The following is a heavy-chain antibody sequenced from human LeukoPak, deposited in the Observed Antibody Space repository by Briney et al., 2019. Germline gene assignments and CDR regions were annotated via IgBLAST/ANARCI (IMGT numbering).Heavy chain of an antibody. D-gene: IGHD3-22*01. CDR2: IYYSGST. V-gene: IGHV4-59*12. J-gene: IGHJ4*02. CDR1: GGSISSYY. CDR3: ARELWGSSGYSFDY. Sequence: SETLSLTCSVSGGSISSYYWSWIRQPPGKGLEWIGNIYYSGSTNYNPSLKSRVTISVDTSKNHFSLNLSSVTAADTAVYYCARELWGSSGYSFDYWGQGTLVTVSS.